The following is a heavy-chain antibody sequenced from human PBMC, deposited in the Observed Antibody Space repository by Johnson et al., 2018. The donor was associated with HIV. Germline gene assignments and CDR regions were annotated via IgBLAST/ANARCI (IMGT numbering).Heavy chain of an antibody. Sequence: QVQLVESGGGVVQPGRSMRLSCAASGFTFSSYDLHWVRQAPGKGLEWVAVISYDGSNKYYADSVKGRVTLSRDNAKNSLYLQMNSLRAEDTAVYYCARDFTAVYCGGDCYAFDIWGQGTMVSVSS. V-gene: IGHV3-30-3*01. CDR3: ARDFTAVYCGGDCYAFDI. J-gene: IGHJ3*02. CDR1: GFTFSSYD. CDR2: ISYDGSNK. D-gene: IGHD2-21*02.